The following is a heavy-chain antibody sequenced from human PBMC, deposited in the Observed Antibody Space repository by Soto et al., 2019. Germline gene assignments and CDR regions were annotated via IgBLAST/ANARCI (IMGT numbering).Heavy chain of an antibody. V-gene: IGHV3-74*01. D-gene: IGHD1-26*01. CDR2: INSDGSTT. CDR3: ARGQEGGSYFLAFDI. CDR1: GFTFSSHW. J-gene: IGHJ3*02. Sequence: EVQLVESGGGLVQPGGSLRLSCAASGFTFSSHWMHWVRQVPGKGLVWVSRINSDGSTTTYADSVKGRFTISRDNAKNTLYLQMNSLRAEDTAVYSCARGQEGGSYFLAFDIRGQGTMVTVSS.